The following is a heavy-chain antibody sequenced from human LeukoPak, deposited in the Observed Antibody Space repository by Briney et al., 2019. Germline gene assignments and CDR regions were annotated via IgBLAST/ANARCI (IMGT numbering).Heavy chain of an antibody. D-gene: IGHD3-9*01. CDR3: ARDGFYDILTGLGPYFDY. Sequence: GGSLRLSCAASGFTFSSYWMSWVRQAPGKGLEWVANVKQDGSEKYYVDSVKGRFTISRDNAKNSLYLQMNSLRAEDTAVYYCARDGFYDILTGLGPYFDYWGQGTLVTVSS. J-gene: IGHJ4*02. CDR1: GFTFSSYW. CDR2: VKQDGSEK. V-gene: IGHV3-7*01.